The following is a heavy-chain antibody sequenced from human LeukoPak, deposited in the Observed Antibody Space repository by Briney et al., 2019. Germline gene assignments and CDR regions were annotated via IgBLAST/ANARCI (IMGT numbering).Heavy chain of an antibody. CDR3: ARDGTSTDDY. CDR1: GYTFSNFG. V-gene: IGHV1-18*01. D-gene: IGHD2-2*01. Sequence: ASVKVSCKASGYTFSNFGISWVRQAPGQGLEWMGWISGNNDNPNYGQNFQGRFTVTSDSSTSTAYMELRNLRSDDTAVYYCARDGTSTDDYWGQGTVVTVSS. CDR2: ISGNNDNP. J-gene: IGHJ4*02.